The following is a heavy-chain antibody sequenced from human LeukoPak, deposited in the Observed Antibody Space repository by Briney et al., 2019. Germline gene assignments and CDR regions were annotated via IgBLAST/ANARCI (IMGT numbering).Heavy chain of an antibody. CDR1: GFTFSSYG. J-gene: IGHJ6*02. V-gene: IGHV3-30*02. CDR3: GKELGGDYELGLYYYYSGLDF. CDR2: IRYDGSNK. D-gene: IGHD4-17*01. Sequence: GGSLRLSCAASGFTFSSYGMHWVRQAPGKGLEWVAFIRYDGSNKYYADSVKGRFTISRDNSKNSLYLQMNSLRAEDTSVYCGGKELGGDYELGLYYYYSGLDFWGQGTTVTVSS.